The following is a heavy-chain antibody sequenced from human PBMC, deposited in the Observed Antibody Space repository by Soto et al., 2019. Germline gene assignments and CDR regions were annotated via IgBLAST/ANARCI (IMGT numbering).Heavy chain of an antibody. J-gene: IGHJ6*02. CDR1: GGTFSKDD. CDR2: LIPVFGSP. CDR3: TRVLGYTFEPGKTRYYAMDV. V-gene: IGHV1-69*01. Sequence: QVQLVQSGAEVKKPGSSVTVSCKTSGGTFSKDDINWVRQAPGQGLEWMGLLIPVFGSPIYAQKFQGRIRITADETTSTAFIDLSNLRSEDTDIYYCTRVLGYTFEPGKTRYYAMDVWGQGTTVSVSS. D-gene: IGHD5-18*01.